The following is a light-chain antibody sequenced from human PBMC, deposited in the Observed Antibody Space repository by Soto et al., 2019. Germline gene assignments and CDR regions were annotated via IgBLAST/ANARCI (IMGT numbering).Light chain of an antibody. Sequence: IRLTQSPSSLSASVGDRVTITCRASQGISSFLAWYQQKPGKAPNLLIYGASTLQSGVPSRFSGSGYGTDFTPTIASLQTEDFATYYCQQLNRYPRTFGQGTKVEVK. CDR1: QGISSF. V-gene: IGKV1-9*01. J-gene: IGKJ1*01. CDR2: GAS. CDR3: QQLNRYPRT.